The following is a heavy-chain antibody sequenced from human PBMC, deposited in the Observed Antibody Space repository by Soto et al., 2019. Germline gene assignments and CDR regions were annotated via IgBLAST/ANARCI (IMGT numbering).Heavy chain of an antibody. CDR3: ARHRARNWFDP. CDR1: GGSISSSSYY. CDR2: IYYSGST. D-gene: IGHD6-6*01. Sequence: QLQLQESGPGLVKPSETLSLTCIVSGGSISSSSYYWGWIRQPPGKGLEWIGSIYYSGSTYYNPSLKSRVTISVDTSKNQFSLKLSSVTAAATAVFYCARHRARNWFDPWGQGTLVTVSS. J-gene: IGHJ5*02. V-gene: IGHV4-39*01.